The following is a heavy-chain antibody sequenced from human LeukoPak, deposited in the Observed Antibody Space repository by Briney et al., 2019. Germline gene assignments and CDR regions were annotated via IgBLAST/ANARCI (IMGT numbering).Heavy chain of an antibody. CDR3: ARDRHIVVVTDYYYYGMDV. Sequence: GGSLRLSCAASGLTFSSYAMHWVRQAPGKGLEWVAVISYDGSNKYYADSVKGRFTISRDNSKNTLYLQMNSLRAEDTAVYYCARDRHIVVVTDYYYYGMDVWGQGTTVTVSS. V-gene: IGHV3-30*04. CDR2: ISYDGSNK. CDR1: GLTFSSYA. D-gene: IGHD2-21*02. J-gene: IGHJ6*02.